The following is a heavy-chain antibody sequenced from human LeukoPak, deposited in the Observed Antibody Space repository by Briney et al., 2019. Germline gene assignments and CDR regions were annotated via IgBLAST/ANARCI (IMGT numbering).Heavy chain of an antibody. J-gene: IGHJ6*02. Sequence: GGSLRLSCAASGFTFSSYAMSWVRQAPGKGLEWVSAISGSGGSTYYADSVKGRFTISRDNSKNTLYLQMNSLRAEDTAVYYCAKTRYFDWYYGMDVWGQGTTVTVSS. CDR3: AKTRYFDWYYGMDV. CDR2: ISGSGGST. CDR1: GFTFSSYA. D-gene: IGHD3-9*01. V-gene: IGHV3-23*01.